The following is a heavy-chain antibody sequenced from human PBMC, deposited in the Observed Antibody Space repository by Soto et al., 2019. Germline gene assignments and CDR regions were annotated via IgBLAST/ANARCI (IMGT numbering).Heavy chain of an antibody. V-gene: IGHV3-23*01. D-gene: IGHD3-3*01. CDR1: GFPFDSYA. Sequence: EVKLLESGGGLAQPGGSLRLSCVGSGFPFDSYAISWVSQAPGERLQWIAAISGSADGTDYAHSVRGRFTISRDNAKKTVHLQMDSLRVEDTAVYFCAKDTVGGYSFWSGYYSDGLDVWGQGTLVTVS. J-gene: IGHJ3*01. CDR2: ISGSADGT. CDR3: AKDTVGGYSFWSGYYSDGLDV.